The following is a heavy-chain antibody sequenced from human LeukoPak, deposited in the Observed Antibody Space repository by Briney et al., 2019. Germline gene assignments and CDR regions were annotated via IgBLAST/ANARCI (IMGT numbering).Heavy chain of an antibody. V-gene: IGHV4-39*07. Sequence: SETLSLTCTVSGGSISSSIYYWGWIRQPPGRGLEWIGTIYHTGSTYYNPSLKSRVTISVDTSKNQFSLKLSSVTAADTAVYYCARGIMITFGGVIAFDYWGQGTLVTVSS. CDR1: GGSISSSIYY. D-gene: IGHD3-16*02. CDR3: ARGIMITFGGVIAFDY. CDR2: IYHTGST. J-gene: IGHJ4*02.